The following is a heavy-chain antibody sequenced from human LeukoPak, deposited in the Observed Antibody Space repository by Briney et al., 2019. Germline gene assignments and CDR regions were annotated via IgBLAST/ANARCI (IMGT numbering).Heavy chain of an antibody. V-gene: IGHV3-23*01. D-gene: IGHD3-9*01. CDR3: AKCARVDWLPIDY. CDR2: ILDSGAST. CDR1: GFTFSSHA. J-gene: IGHJ4*02. Sequence: GGSLRLSCAASGFTFSSHAMTWVRQAPGKGLEWVSAILDSGASTFHADSVKGRLTISRDNSKNTLYLQMNSLRAEDTAVYYCAKCARVDWLPIDYWGQGTLVTVSS.